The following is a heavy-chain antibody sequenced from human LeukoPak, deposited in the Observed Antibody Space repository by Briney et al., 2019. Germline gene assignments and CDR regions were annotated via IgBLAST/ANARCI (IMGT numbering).Heavy chain of an antibody. CDR2: INHSGST. Sequence: PSETLSLTCAVYGGSFSGYYWSWIRQPPGKGLEWIGEINHSGSTNYNPSLKSRVTISVDTSKNQFSLKLSSVTAADTAVYYCARDGPVSFRDYWGQGTLVTVSS. J-gene: IGHJ4*02. CDR1: GGSFSGYY. D-gene: IGHD2/OR15-2a*01. V-gene: IGHV4-34*01. CDR3: ARDGPVSFRDY.